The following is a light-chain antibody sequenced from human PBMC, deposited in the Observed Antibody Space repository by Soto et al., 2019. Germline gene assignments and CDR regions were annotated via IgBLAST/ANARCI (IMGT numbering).Light chain of an antibody. J-gene: IGKJ1*01. CDR1: QSVFSS. Sequence: EIVLTQSPATLSVSPGERATLSCRASQSVFSSLAWFQQKPGQAPRLLIYGAATRATGIPARFSGSGSGTEFSLTISSLQSEDFAGYYCQQYHNWPAVGQGTKVEIK. CDR2: GAA. CDR3: QQYHNWPA. V-gene: IGKV3-15*01.